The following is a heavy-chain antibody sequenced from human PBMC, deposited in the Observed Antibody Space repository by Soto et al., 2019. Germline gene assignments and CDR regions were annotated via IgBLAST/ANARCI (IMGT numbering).Heavy chain of an antibody. CDR3: GKGRPCGNQGALVS. Sequence: PGGSLRLSCAASGFTFSSYAMSWVRQAPGKGLEWVSAISGSGGSTYYADSVQGRFTISRDNSKNTLYLQMNSLRAEDTAVYYWGKGRPCGNQGALVSWDQGKLVTVSS. CDR2: ISGSGGST. J-gene: IGHJ4*02. V-gene: IGHV3-23*01. CDR1: GFTFSSYA. D-gene: IGHD1-26*01.